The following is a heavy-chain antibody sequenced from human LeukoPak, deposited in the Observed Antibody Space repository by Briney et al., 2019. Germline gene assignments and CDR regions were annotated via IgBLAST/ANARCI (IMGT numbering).Heavy chain of an antibody. CDR3: ARNYGDYYTYHYYYHMDV. D-gene: IGHD2-21*02. CDR1: GYIFTSYA. Sequence: ASVKVSCKASGYIFTSYAMHWVRQAPGQRLEWMGWINAGNGDTKYSQDFQGRVTITRDTSANTVYMELRSLRSDDTAVYYCARNYGDYYTYHYYYHMDVWGKGTTVTVSS. V-gene: IGHV1-3*01. J-gene: IGHJ6*03. CDR2: INAGNGDT.